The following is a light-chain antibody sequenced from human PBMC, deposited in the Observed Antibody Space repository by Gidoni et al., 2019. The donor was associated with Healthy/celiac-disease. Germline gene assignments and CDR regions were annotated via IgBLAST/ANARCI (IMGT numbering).Light chain of an antibody. V-gene: IGKV3-11*01. CDR2: DAS. Sequence: EIVLTQSPATLSLSPGERATLSCRASQSVSSYLAWYQQKPGQAPRLRIDDASNRATGIPARFSGSGSGTDFTLTISSLEPEDFAVYYCQQRSNWPPWTFGQGTKVEIK. CDR1: QSVSSY. J-gene: IGKJ1*01. CDR3: QQRSNWPPWT.